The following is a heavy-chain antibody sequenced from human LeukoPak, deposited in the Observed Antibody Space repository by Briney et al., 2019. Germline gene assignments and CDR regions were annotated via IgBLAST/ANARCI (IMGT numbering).Heavy chain of an antibody. CDR2: TSSSGSTI. Sequence: PGGSLRLSCAASGFTFSSYEMNWVRQAPGKGLEWVSYTSSSGSTIYYADSVKGRFTISRDNAKNSLYLQMNSLRAEDTAVYYCATTYYYGSGSYYEELEGHDYWGQGTLVTVSS. CDR1: GFTFSSYE. J-gene: IGHJ4*02. V-gene: IGHV3-48*03. D-gene: IGHD3-10*01. CDR3: ATTYYYGSGSYYEELEGHDY.